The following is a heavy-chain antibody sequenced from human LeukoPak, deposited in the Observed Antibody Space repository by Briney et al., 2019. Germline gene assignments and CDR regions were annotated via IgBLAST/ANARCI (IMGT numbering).Heavy chain of an antibody. V-gene: IGHV1-2*02. CDR1: GYTFTSHF. CDR2: INPNSGGT. J-gene: IGHJ4*02. D-gene: IGHD1-26*01. CDR3: ATQSSIVGATFDY. Sequence: GASVKVSCKASGYTFTSHFMHWVRQAPGQGLEWMGWINPNSGGTNYAQKFQGRVTMTRDTSISTAYMELSRLRSDDTAVYYCATQSSIVGATFDYWGQGTLVTVSS.